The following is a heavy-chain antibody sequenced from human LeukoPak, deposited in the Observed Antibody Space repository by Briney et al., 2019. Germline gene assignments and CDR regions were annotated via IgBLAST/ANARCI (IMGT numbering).Heavy chain of an antibody. J-gene: IGHJ6*02. Sequence: GGSLRLSCAASGFTFSSYSMNWVRQAPGKGLEWVSSISSSSSYIYYADSVKGRFTISRDNAKNSLYLQMNSLRAEDTAVYYCARDTGIAAAGTRYYHYGMDVWGQGTTVTVSS. CDR1: GFTFSSYS. V-gene: IGHV3-21*01. D-gene: IGHD6-13*01. CDR3: ARDTGIAAAGTRYYHYGMDV. CDR2: ISSSSSYI.